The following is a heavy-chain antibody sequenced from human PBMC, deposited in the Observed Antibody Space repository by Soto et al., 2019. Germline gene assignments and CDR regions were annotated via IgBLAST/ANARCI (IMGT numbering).Heavy chain of an antibody. CDR1: GGSISSYY. D-gene: IGHD3-3*01. Sequence: SEPLSLTCTVSGGSISSYYWSWIRQPAGKGLEWIGRIYTSGSTNYNPSLKSRVTMSVDTSKNQFSLKLSSVTAADTAVYYCARDIPGDFWSGPSDGMDVWGQGTTVTVSS. CDR2: IYTSGST. J-gene: IGHJ6*02. CDR3: ARDIPGDFWSGPSDGMDV. V-gene: IGHV4-4*07.